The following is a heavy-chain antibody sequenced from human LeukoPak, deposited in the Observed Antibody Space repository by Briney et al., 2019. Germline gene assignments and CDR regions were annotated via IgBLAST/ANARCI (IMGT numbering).Heavy chain of an antibody. J-gene: IGHJ6*02. D-gene: IGHD2-2*01. CDR2: IYPGDSDT. CDR3: AISPDPDCSSTSCYYGMDV. CDR1: GSNFTSYW. Sequence: GGSLQISCQGSGSNFTSYWIGWGRQLPGKGLEWMGIIYPGDSDTRYSPSFQGQVTISADKSISTAYLQWSSLKASDTAMYYCAISPDPDCSSTSCYYGMDVWGQGTTVTVSS. V-gene: IGHV5-51*01.